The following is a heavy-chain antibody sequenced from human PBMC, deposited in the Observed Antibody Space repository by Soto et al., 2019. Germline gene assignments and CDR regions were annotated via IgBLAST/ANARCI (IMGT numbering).Heavy chain of an antibody. J-gene: IGHJ6*02. CDR1: GFTFSSYG. CDR3: AKDILTGYGTGYSYFGMDV. V-gene: IGHV3-23*01. D-gene: IGHD3-9*01. CDR2: ISGSGGDT. Sequence: GGSLRLSCAASGFTFSSYGVSWVRQAPGKGLEWVSGISGSGGDTYYADSVKGRFTISRDNSKNTLSLQMNSLRAEDTAVYYCAKDILTGYGTGYSYFGMDVWGQGTTVTVSS.